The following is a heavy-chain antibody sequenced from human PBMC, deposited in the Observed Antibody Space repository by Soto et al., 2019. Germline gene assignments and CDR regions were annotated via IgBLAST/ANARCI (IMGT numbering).Heavy chain of an antibody. J-gene: IGHJ4*01. CDR3: ARGGGSSWHPPFEY. D-gene: IGHD6-13*01. CDR1: GGSFSGYY. Sequence: TLSLTSAVYGGSFSGYYWSLIRQPPGKGLEWIGEINHSGSTNYNPSLKSRVTISVDTSKNQFSLKLSYVTAADEAVYYCARGGGSSWHPPFEYWGQGNLVTVCS. CDR2: INHSGST. V-gene: IGHV4-34*01.